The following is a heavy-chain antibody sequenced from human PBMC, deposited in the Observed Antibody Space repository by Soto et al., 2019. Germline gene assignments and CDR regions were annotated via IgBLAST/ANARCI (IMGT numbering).Heavy chain of an antibody. J-gene: IGHJ6*03. CDR2: INEDSTYI. D-gene: IGHD3-10*02. CDR1: GFAFNTYS. V-gene: IGHV3-21*02. Sequence: EVQLVESGGGLVKPGGSLRLSCTASGFAFNTYSMNWVRQAPGKWLEWVSSINEDSTYIDYADSLRGRITISRDNANDSLFLQMNSLRPDDSAVYYCVRDLGRYFRAGYMDLWGDGATVTVSS. CDR3: VRDLGRYFRAGYMDL.